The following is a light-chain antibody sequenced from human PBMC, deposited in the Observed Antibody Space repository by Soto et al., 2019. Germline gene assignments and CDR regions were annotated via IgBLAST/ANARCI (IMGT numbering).Light chain of an antibody. CDR2: DVS. CDR3: TSYTTSNTLGDVV. Sequence: QSVLTQPASLSGSPGQSITISCTGTSSDVGGYNYVSWYQQHPGKAPKLMIYDVSNRPSGVSNRFSGSKSGNTASLTISGLQAEDDADYYCTSYTTSNTLGDVVFGGGTKLAVL. J-gene: IGLJ2*01. CDR1: SSDVGGYNY. V-gene: IGLV2-14*01.